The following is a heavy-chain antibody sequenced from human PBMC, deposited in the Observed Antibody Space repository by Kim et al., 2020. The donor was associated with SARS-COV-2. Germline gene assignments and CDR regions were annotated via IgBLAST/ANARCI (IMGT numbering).Heavy chain of an antibody. CDR1: GGSISSSSYY. CDR2: IYYSGST. D-gene: IGHD2-2*01. CDR3: ARHYTLMGYCSSTSCPSLEGLFDY. Sequence: SETLSLTCTVSGGSISSSSYYWGWIRQPPGKGLEWIGSIYYSGSTYYNPSLKSRVTISVDTSKNQFSLKLSSVTAADTAVYYCARHYTLMGYCSSTSCPSLEGLFDYWGQGTLVTVSS. J-gene: IGHJ4*02. V-gene: IGHV4-39*01.